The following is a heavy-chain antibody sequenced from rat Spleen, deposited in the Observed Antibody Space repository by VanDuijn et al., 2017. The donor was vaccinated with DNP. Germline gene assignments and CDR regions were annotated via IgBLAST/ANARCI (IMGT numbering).Heavy chain of an antibody. CDR3: ARQLGDY. J-gene: IGHJ2*01. CDR2: ITTSDGST. D-gene: IGHD5-1*01. Sequence: EVELVESGGGLVQPGRSLKLSCAAAGFSFSNYNMAWVRQAPKKGLEWVATITTSDGSTYYPDSVKGRCTISRDDAKNTLYLQMDSLRSEDTATYYCARQLGDYWGQGVMVTVSS. V-gene: IGHV5-25*01. CDR1: GFSFSNYN.